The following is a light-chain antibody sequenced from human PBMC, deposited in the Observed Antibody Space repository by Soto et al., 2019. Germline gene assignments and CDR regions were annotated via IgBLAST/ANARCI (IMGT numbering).Light chain of an antibody. J-gene: IGKJ1*01. CDR3: QQYSTYPWT. CDR2: KAS. Sequence: DIQMTQSPSTLSASVGDRVTITCRASQTISTLLAWYQQRPGKAPNLLIYKASSLESGVPSRFSGSGSGTEFTLIISSLQPDDFATYFCQQYSTYPWTFGQGTKVDIK. CDR1: QTISTL. V-gene: IGKV1-5*03.